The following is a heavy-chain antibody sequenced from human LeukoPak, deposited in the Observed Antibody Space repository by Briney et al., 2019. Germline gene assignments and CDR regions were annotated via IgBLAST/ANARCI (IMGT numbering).Heavy chain of an antibody. V-gene: IGHV4-34*01. CDR3: ARGDYDYVWGSYRPFDY. J-gene: IGHJ4*02. Sequence: SETLSLTCAVYGGSFSGYYWSWIRQPPGKGLEWIGEINHSGSTNYNPSLKSRVTISVDTSKNQFSLKLSSVTTADTAVYYCARGDYDYVWGSYRPFDYWGQGTLVTVSS. CDR2: INHSGST. CDR1: GGSFSGYY. D-gene: IGHD3-16*02.